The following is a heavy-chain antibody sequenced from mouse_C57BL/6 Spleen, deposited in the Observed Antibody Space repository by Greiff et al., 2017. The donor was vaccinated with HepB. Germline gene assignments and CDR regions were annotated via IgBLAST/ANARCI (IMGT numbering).Heavy chain of an antibody. V-gene: IGHV5-16*01. Sequence: EVNVVESEGGLVQPGSSMKLSCTASGFTFSDYYMAWVRQVPEKGLEWVANINYDGSSTYYLDSLKSRFIISRDNAKNILYLQMSSLKSEDTATYYCARDQSYYGSSYLWYFDVWGTGTTVTVSS. J-gene: IGHJ1*03. CDR2: INYDGSST. CDR1: GFTFSDYY. D-gene: IGHD1-1*01. CDR3: ARDQSYYGSSYLWYFDV.